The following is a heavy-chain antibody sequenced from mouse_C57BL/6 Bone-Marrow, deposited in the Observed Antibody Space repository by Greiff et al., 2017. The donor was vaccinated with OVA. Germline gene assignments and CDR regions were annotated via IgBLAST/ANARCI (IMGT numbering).Heavy chain of an antibody. V-gene: IGHV1-59*01. CDR3: ARKGYGSSYGYFDY. Sequence: QVQLQQPGAELVRPGTSVKLSCKASGYTFTSYWMHWVKQRPGQGLEWIGVIDPSDSYTNYNQKFKGKATLTVDTSSSTAYMQLSSLTSEDSAIYFCARKGYGSSYGYFDYWGQGTTLTVSS. CDR2: IDPSDSYT. J-gene: IGHJ2*01. D-gene: IGHD1-1*01. CDR1: GYTFTSYW.